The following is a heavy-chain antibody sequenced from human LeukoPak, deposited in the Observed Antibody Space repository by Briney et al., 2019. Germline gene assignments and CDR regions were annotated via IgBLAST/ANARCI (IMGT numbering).Heavy chain of an antibody. J-gene: IGHJ3*02. CDR2: IKQDGSDT. V-gene: IGHV3-7*05. CDR1: GFTFSTSW. D-gene: IGHD1-26*01. CDR3: ARDPYSGNYGAFDI. Sequence: GGSLRLSCAASGFTFSTSWMTWVRQAPGRGPEWVANIKQDGSDTHYVGSVEGRFTVSRDNAKNSLYLQMNSLRAEDTAVYFCARDPYSGNYGAFDIWGQGTMVSVSS.